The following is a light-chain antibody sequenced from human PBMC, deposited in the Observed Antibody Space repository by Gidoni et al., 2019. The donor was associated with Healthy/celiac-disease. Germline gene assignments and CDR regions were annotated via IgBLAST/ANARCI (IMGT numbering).Light chain of an antibody. CDR1: QSVSSSY. Sequence: ELLLTQSPGTLSLSPGERATLYCRASQSVSSSYLAWYQQKPGQAPRLLIYGASSRATGIPDRFSGSGSGTDFTLTIRRREPEDFAVYYCQQYGSSPGTFGGGTKVEIK. J-gene: IGKJ4*01. CDR2: GAS. V-gene: IGKV3-20*01. CDR3: QQYGSSPGT.